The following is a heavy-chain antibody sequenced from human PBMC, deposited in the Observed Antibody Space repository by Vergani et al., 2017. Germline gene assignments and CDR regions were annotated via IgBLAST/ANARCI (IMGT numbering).Heavy chain of an antibody. Sequence: EVQLMESGGGWAQPGGSLRLSCAASGFVFSESPIHWVRQVPGKGLEWLGHIRRRSEHYATAYGPSLIGRATISRDDSTNTALLQLSSLGTDDTAIYFCSAQTQSCHDYWGQGTLVAVSS. CDR2: IRRRSEHYAT. V-gene: IGHV3-73*01. CDR1: GFVFSESP. D-gene: IGHD3-10*01. J-gene: IGHJ4*02. CDR3: SAQTQSCHDY.